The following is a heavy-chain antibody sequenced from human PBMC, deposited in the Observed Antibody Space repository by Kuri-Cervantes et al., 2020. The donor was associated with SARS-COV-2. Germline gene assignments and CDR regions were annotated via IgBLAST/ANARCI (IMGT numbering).Heavy chain of an antibody. CDR2: ISGSGGST. D-gene: IGHD3-10*01. V-gene: IGHV3-23*01. CDR3: ATRIVRLRPFAY. Sequence: GGSLRLSCAVSGLRFSSQTMSWVRQAAGKGLEWVSGISGSGGSTYYADSVEGRFTISRDNSKNIVYMQMNSLRAEDTAVYYCATRIVRLRPFAYWGQGTLVTVSS. CDR1: GLRFSSQT. J-gene: IGHJ4*02.